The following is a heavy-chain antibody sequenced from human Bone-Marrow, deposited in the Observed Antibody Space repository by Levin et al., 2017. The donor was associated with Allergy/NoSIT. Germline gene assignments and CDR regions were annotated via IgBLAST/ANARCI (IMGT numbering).Heavy chain of an antibody. CDR1: GDSVSSNRAA. D-gene: IGHD2-15*01. V-gene: IGHV6-1*01. CDR3: ARQAASNYYNGLDG. CDR2: TYYRSKWYN. J-gene: IGHJ6*02. Sequence: SQTLSLTCAISGDSVSSNRAAWNWIRQSPSRGLEWLGRTYYRSKWYNDYAVSVKSRITINPDTSKNQFSLQLNSVTPEDTAVYYCARQAASNYYNGLDGWGQGTTVTVSS.